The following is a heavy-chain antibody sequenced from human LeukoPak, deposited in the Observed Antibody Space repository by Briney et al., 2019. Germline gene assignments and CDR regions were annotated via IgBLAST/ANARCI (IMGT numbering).Heavy chain of an antibody. J-gene: IGHJ4*02. V-gene: IGHV3-7*01. D-gene: IGHD3-22*01. CDR2: IKQDGSEK. CDR3: AREWHFRYYHDSSGYRFDY. Sequence: GGSLRLSCAASGFTFSSYWMSWVRQAPGKGLEWVANIKQDGSEKYYVDSVKGRFTISRDNAKNSLYLQMNSLRAEDTAVYYCAREWHFRYYHDSSGYRFDYWGQGTLVTVSS. CDR1: GFTFSSYW.